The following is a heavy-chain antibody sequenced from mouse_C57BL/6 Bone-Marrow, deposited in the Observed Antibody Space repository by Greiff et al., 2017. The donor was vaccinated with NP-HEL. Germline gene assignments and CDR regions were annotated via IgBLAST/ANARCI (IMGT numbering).Heavy chain of an antibody. CDR3: ARSWESCRFAY. D-gene: IGHD4-1*01. V-gene: IGHV1-52*01. CDR2: IDPSDSET. J-gene: IGHJ3*01. CDR1: GYTFTSYW. Sequence: VQLQQPGAELVRPGSSVKLSCKASGYTFTSYWMHWVKQRPIQGLEWIGNIDPSDSETHYNQKFKDKATLTVDKSSSTAYMQLRSLTSYDAAVYYCARSWESCRFAYWGRGTLVTVSA.